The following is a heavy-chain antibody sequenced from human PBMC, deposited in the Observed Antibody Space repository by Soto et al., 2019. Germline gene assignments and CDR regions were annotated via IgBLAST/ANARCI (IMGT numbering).Heavy chain of an antibody. D-gene: IGHD2-21*01. V-gene: IGHV3-30*18. CDR3: AKSILMLASYVMDV. J-gene: IGHJ6*02. CDR2: ISYDGSNK. Sequence: PGGSLKLSCAASELTFSIYGMHWVRQAPGKGLEWVAVISYDGSNKYYADSVKGRFTISRDNSKNTLYLQMNSLRAEDTAVYYRAKSILMLASYVMDVWGQGTMVTV. CDR1: ELTFSIYG.